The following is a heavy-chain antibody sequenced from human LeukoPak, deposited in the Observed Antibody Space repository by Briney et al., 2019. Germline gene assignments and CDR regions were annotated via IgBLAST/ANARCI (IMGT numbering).Heavy chain of an antibody. Sequence: ASVKVSCKASGYTFTGYYMHWVRQAPGQGLEWMGWINPNSGGTNYAQKFQGRVTMTRDTSISTACMELSRLRSDDTAVYYCARDGFYSGSPGYYYYMDVWGKGTTVTVSS. D-gene: IGHD1-26*01. J-gene: IGHJ6*03. CDR1: GYTFTGYY. V-gene: IGHV1-2*02. CDR3: ARDGFYSGSPGYYYYMDV. CDR2: INPNSGGT.